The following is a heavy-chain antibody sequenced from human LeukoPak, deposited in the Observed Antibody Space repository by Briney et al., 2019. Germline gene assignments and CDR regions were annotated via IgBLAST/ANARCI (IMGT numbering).Heavy chain of an antibody. CDR3: ARESDIVVVPAAMLLFDY. Sequence: ASVKVSCKASGYTFTGYYMHWVRQAPGQGLEWMGWINPNSGGTNYAQKFQGRVTMTRDTSISTAYMELSRLGSDDTAVYYCARESDIVVVPAAMLLFDYWGQGTLVTVSS. CDR1: GYTFTGYY. J-gene: IGHJ4*02. V-gene: IGHV1-2*02. D-gene: IGHD2-2*01. CDR2: INPNSGGT.